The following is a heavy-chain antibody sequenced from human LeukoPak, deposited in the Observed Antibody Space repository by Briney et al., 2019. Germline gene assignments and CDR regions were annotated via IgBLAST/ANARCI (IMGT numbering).Heavy chain of an antibody. J-gene: IGHJ4*02. D-gene: IGHD1-26*01. CDR1: GYTFTSYY. CDR3: ARSSGSYYTGYFDY. V-gene: IGHV1-46*01. Sequence: GASVKVSCKASGYTFTSYYMHWVRQAPGQGLKWMGIINPSGGSTSYAQKFQGRVTMTRDMSTSTVYLELSSLRSEDTAVYYCARSSGSYYTGYFDYWGQGTLVTASS. CDR2: INPSGGST.